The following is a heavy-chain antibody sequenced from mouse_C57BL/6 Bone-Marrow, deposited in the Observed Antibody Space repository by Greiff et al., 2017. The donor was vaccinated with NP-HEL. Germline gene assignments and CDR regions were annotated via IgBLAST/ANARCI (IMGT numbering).Heavy chain of an antibody. D-gene: IGHD1-1*01. CDR2: ISDGGSYT. CDR1: GFTFSSYA. J-gene: IGHJ4*01. Sequence: EVKLEESGGGLVKPGGSLKLSCAASGFTFSSYAMSWVRQTPEKRLEWVATISDGGSYTYYPDNVKGRFTISRDNAKNNLYLQMSHLKSEDTAMYYCAREATVVATYAMDDWGQGTSVTVSS. CDR3: AREATVVATYAMDD. V-gene: IGHV5-4*01.